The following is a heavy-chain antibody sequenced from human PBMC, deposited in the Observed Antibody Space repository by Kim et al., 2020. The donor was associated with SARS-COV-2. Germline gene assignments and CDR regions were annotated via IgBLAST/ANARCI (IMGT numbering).Heavy chain of an antibody. CDR3: ARDNRDGYRSAFHV. Sequence: SETLSLTCSVSGASVSSGSSYWTWIRQPPGKGLEWIGYIYDGGDTKYNPSLKSRVSMSLDTPKNQVSLRLTSVTAADTAVYYCARDNRDGYRSAFHVWGQGTMVTVPS. CDR2: IYDGGDT. CDR1: GASVSSGSSY. V-gene: IGHV4-61*01. J-gene: IGHJ3*01. D-gene: IGHD2-21*01.